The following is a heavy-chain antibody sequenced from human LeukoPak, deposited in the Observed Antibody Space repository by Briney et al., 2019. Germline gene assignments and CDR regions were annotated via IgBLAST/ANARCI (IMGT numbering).Heavy chain of an antibody. CDR2: ISWNSGSI. CDR1: GFTFDDYA. CDR3: AKAGYQLLYSGSVWNWFDP. D-gene: IGHD2-2*02. V-gene: IGHV3-9*01. J-gene: IGHJ5*02. Sequence: QPGGSLRLSCAASGFTFDDYAMHWVRQAPGKGLEWVSGISWNSGSIGYADSVKGRFTISRDNAKNSLYLQMNSLRAEDTALYYCAKAGYQLLYSGSVWNWFDPWGQGTLVTVSS.